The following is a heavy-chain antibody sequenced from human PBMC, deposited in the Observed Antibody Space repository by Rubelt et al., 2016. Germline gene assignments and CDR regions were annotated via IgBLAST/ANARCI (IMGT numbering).Heavy chain of an antibody. Sequence: QVQLQQWGAGLLKPSETLSLTCAVYGGSFSGYYWSWIRQPPGTGLEWIGEINHRGSTNYNPSLKSRVTISVDTSKNQFSLKLSSVTAADTAVYYCARGRRGSSSWLGRDYYGMDVWGQGTTVTVSS. CDR3: ARGRRGSSSWLGRDYYGMDV. CDR2: INHRGST. J-gene: IGHJ6*02. CDR1: GGSFSGYY. V-gene: IGHV4-34*01. D-gene: IGHD6-13*01.